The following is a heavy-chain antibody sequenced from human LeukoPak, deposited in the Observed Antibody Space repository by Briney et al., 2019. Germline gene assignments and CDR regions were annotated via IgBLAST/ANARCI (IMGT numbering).Heavy chain of an antibody. D-gene: IGHD3-22*01. CDR2: ISSSSSYI. CDR1: GFTFSSYS. J-gene: IGHJ4*02. CDR3: ARGSRGYYYDFDY. V-gene: IGHV3-21*01. Sequence: GGSLRLSCAASGFTFSSYSMNWVRQAPGKGLEWVSSISSSSSYIYYADSVKGRFTISRDNSKNTLYLQMNSLRAEDTAVYYCARGSRGYYYDFDYWGQGTLVTVSS.